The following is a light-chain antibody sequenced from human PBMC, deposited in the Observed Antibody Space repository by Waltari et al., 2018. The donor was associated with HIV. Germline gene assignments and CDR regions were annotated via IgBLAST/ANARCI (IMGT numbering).Light chain of an antibody. CDR2: AAS. CDR1: QDISSF. Sequence: SFLSASVGDRVTVTCRASQDISSFLAWYQQKPGTAPKLLIYAASTLQSGVPSRFSGSGSGTEFTLTISSLQPEDYATYYCQQLHTYPLTFGGGTKVEIK. J-gene: IGKJ4*01. V-gene: IGKV1-9*01. CDR3: QQLHTYPLT.